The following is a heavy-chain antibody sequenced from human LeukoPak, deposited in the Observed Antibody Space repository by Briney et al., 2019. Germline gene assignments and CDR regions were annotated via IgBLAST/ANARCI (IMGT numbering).Heavy chain of an antibody. J-gene: IGHJ4*02. V-gene: IGHV1-2*02. CDR2: INPNSGGT. CDR3: ARVGYCSSTSCRYTYFDY. CDR1: GYTFTGYY. D-gene: IGHD2-2*01. Sequence: ASVKVSCKASGYTFTGYYMHWVRQAPGQGLEWMGWINPNSGGTNYAQKFQGRVTMSRDTSISTAYMELSRLRSDDTAVYYCARVGYCSSTSCRYTYFDYWGQGTLVTVSS.